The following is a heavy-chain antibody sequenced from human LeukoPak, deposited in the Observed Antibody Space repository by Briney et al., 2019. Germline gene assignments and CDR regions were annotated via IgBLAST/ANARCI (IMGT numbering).Heavy chain of an antibody. CDR2: IYYSGST. V-gene: IGHV4-59*01. Sequence: SETLSLTCTVSGGSISSYYWSWIRQPPGKGLEWIGYIYYSGSTNYNPSLKSRVTISVDTSKNQFSLKLSSVTAADTAVYYCARDEYSSGWTDAFDIWGQGTMVTVSS. J-gene: IGHJ3*02. CDR3: ARDEYSSGWTDAFDI. CDR1: GGSISSYY. D-gene: IGHD6-19*01.